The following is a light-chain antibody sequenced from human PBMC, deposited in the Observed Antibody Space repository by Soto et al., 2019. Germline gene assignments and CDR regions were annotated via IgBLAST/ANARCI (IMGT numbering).Light chain of an antibody. CDR3: QQYETFPGT. V-gene: IGKV1-5*01. Sequence: DVQMTQSPATLSVSVGDRVTITCRASQSVSGLLSWYQQKPGEAPKLLIYDASALPRGVPSRFSGSGSGTNFTHTIASLQPDDFATYYCQQYETFPGTFGPGTKVDIK. J-gene: IGKJ1*01. CDR2: DAS. CDR1: QSVSGL.